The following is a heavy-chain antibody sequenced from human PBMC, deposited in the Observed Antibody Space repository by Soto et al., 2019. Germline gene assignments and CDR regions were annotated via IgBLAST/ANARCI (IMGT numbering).Heavy chain of an antibody. CDR1: GYTFTSYD. CDR2: MNPNSGDT. Sequence: ASVKVSCKASGYTFTSYDINWVRQATGQGLEWMGWMNPNSGDTGYAQKFQGRVTMTRNTSISTAYMELSSLRSEDTAVYYCARRLAAAEDWFDPWGQGTLVTVSS. CDR3: ARRLAAAEDWFDP. V-gene: IGHV1-8*01. D-gene: IGHD6-13*01. J-gene: IGHJ5*02.